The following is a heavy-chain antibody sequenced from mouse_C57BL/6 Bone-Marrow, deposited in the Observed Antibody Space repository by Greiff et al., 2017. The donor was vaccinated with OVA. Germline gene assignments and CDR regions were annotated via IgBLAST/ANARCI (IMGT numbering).Heavy chain of an antibody. CDR3: ARKPIYYYGSSPYWYFDV. Sequence: QVHVKQSGAELARPGASVKLSCKASGYTFTSYGISWVKQRTGQGLEWIGEIYPRSGNTYYNEKFKGKATLTADKSSSTAYMELRSLTSEDSAVYFCARKPIYYYGSSPYWYFDVWGTGTTVTVSS. CDR1: GYTFTSYG. D-gene: IGHD1-1*01. J-gene: IGHJ1*03. CDR2: IYPRSGNT. V-gene: IGHV1-81*01.